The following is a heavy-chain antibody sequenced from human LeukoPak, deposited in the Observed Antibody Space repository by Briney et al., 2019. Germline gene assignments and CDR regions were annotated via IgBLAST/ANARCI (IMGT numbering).Heavy chain of an antibody. J-gene: IGHJ4*02. D-gene: IGHD3-3*01. CDR1: GGSISSNTHY. V-gene: IGHV4-39*01. CDR2: IYYTGST. Sequence: SETLSLTCTVSGGSISSNTHYWGWIRQPPGKGLEWMGSIYYTGSTYYNPSLRSRVTISVDTSKNQFSLKLSSVTAADTAVYYCARRGGSGYYSPFDSWGQGTLVTVSS. CDR3: ARRGGSGYYSPFDS.